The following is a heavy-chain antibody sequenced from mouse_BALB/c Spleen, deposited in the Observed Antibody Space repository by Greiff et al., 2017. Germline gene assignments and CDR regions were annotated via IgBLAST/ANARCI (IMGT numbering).Heavy chain of an antibody. V-gene: IGHV5-17*02. CDR2: ISSGSSTI. CDR3: ASQVRRGYYAMDY. Sequence: EVHLVESGGGLVQPGGSRKLSCAASGFTFSSFGMHWVRQAPEKGLEWVAYISSGSSTIYYADTVKGRFTISRDNPKNTLFLQMTSLRSEDTAMYYCASQVRRGYYAMDYWGQGTSVTVSS. D-gene: IGHD2-14*01. J-gene: IGHJ4*01. CDR1: GFTFSSFG.